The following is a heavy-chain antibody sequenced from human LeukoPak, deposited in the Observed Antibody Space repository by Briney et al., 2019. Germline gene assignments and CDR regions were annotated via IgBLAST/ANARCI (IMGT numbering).Heavy chain of an antibody. CDR3: RRLSGYSYGYVDY. J-gene: IGHJ4*02. V-gene: IGHV4-4*07. D-gene: IGHD5-18*01. CDR2: IYSSGST. Sequence: SETLSLTPTVPLGSLTSYYWSSIPPPAGKGEESIWRIYSSGSTHHNPPLKSRVTMSVDTSNKQSSQKMSSVAAEDTAVYYGRRLSGYSYGYVDYWGQGTLVTVSS. CDR1: LGSLTSYY.